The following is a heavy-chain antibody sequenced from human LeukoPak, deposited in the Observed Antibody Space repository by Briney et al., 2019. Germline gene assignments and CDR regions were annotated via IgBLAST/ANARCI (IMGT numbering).Heavy chain of an antibody. CDR3: AKEGRYSSSPAPEYYYGMDV. CDR2: ISYDGSNK. J-gene: IGHJ6*02. D-gene: IGHD6-13*01. V-gene: IGHV3-30*18. Sequence: GGSLRLSCAASGFTFSSYGMHWVRQAPGKGLGWVAVISYDGSNKYYADSVKGRFTISRDNSKNTLYLQMNSLRAEDTAVYYCAKEGRYSSSPAPEYYYGMDVWGQGTTVTVSS. CDR1: GFTFSSYG.